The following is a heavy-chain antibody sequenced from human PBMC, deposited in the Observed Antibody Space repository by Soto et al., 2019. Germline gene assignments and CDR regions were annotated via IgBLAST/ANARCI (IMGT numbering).Heavy chain of an antibody. CDR2: IIPILGIA. J-gene: IGHJ1*01. CDR3: AITNGGYYYNPPQH. V-gene: IGHV1-69*02. CDR1: GGTFSSYT. D-gene: IGHD3-22*01. Sequence: QVQLVQSGAEVKKPGSSVKVSCKASGGTFSSYTISWVRQAPGQGLEWMGRIIPILGIANYAQKFQGRVTITADKSTSPAYMELSSLRSEDTAVYYWAITNGGYYYNPPQHWGQGTLVTVSS.